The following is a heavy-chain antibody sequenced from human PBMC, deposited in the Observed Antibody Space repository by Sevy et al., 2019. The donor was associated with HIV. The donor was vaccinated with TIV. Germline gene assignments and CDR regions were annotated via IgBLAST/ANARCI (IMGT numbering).Heavy chain of an antibody. CDR1: GFTFSTYA. V-gene: IGHV3-30*04. Sequence: GGSLRLSCAASGFTFSTYAMHWLRQAPGKGLEWVAVISHDERTTYYAHSVKGRFTISRDNSKNTLYLQMDSLRPEDTTIYYCARDPGNSGNYWGQGTLVTVSS. CDR2: ISHDERTT. CDR3: ARDPGNSGNY. D-gene: IGHD1-1*01. J-gene: IGHJ4*02.